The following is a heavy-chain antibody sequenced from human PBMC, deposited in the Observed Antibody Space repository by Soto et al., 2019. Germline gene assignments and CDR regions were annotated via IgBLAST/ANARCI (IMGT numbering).Heavy chain of an antibody. Sequence: SETLSLTCAVYGGSFSGYYWSWIRQPPGKGLEWIGEINHSGSTNYNPSLKSRVTISVDTSKNQFSLKLSSVTAADTAVYYCARFMSLRVRGPDGMDAWGQGITVTV. D-gene: IGHD3-10*01. CDR3: ARFMSLRVRGPDGMDA. CDR2: INHSGST. J-gene: IGHJ6*01. CDR1: GGSFSGYY. V-gene: IGHV4-34*01.